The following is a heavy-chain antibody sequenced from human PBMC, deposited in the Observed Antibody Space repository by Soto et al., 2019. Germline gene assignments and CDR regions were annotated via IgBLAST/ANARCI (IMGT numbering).Heavy chain of an antibody. V-gene: IGHV3-30*18. CDR1: GFSFSNYG. D-gene: IGHD3-22*01. J-gene: IGHJ3*01. Sequence: QVQLVESGGGVVQPGRSLRLSCVTSGFSFSNYGMHWVRQAPGKGLEWVAGILYDGSYEYYADSVKGRVTISRDTSKNTLYLQMNSLRAEDTAVYYCAKQSYIYDSSGNWRGHDAFDVWGQGTMVTVSS. CDR3: AKQSYIYDSSGNWRGHDAFDV. CDR2: ILYDGSYE.